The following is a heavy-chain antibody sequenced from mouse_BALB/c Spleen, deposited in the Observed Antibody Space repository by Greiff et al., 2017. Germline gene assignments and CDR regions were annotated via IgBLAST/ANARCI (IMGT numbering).Heavy chain of an antibody. V-gene: IGHV1S81*02. CDR3: TRSGLDYAMDY. Sequence: QVQLQQSGAELVKPGASVKLSCKASGYTFTSYYMYWVKQRPGQGLEWIGEINPSNGGTNFNEKFKSKATLTVDKSSSTAYMQLSLTSEDSAVYYCTRSGLDYAMDYWGQGTSVTVSS. D-gene: IGHD2-4*01. CDR2: INPSNGGT. CDR1: GYTFTSYY. J-gene: IGHJ4*01.